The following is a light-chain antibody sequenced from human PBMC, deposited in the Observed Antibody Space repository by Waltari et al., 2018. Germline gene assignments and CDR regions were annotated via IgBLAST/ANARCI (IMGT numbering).Light chain of an antibody. CDR3: QQYNGYSWT. Sequence: DIQMTQSPSTLSASVGDRVTITCRASQSISSWLAWYQQKPGKAPKLLIYKASSLESGXXSXXXXSGSGXXFXLTISXXXPDDFATYYCQQYNGYSWTFGQGTKVEIK. CDR2: KAS. V-gene: IGKV1-5*03. CDR1: QSISSW. J-gene: IGKJ1*01.